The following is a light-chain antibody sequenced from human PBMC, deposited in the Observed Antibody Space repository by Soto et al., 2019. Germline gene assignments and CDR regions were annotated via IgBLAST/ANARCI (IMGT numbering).Light chain of an antibody. J-gene: IGLJ2*01. Sequence: QSALTQPASVSGSPGQSITISCTGTSSDVGGYNYVSWYQQHPGKAPKLMIFEVNNRPSGVSIRFSDSKSGNTASLTISGLQAEDEADYYCSSYTISSTSVIFGGGTKLTVL. CDR3: SSYTISSTSVI. CDR1: SSDVGGYNY. CDR2: EVN. V-gene: IGLV2-14*01.